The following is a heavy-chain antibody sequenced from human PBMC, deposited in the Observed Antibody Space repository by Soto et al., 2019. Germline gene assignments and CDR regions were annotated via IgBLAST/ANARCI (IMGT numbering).Heavy chain of an antibody. CDR3: ARVDIGVYAFDI. J-gene: IGHJ3*02. CDR1: GGSITSYY. V-gene: IGHV4-59*01. CDR2: IYSGGSI. Sequence: QVQLQESGPGLVKPSETLFLTCAVSGGSITSYYWSWIRQSPGKGLEWIGYIYSGGSISYNPSLRSPVTILLDTSKNQFSLSLTSATAADTAVYYCARVDIGVYAFDIWGHGTMVTVSS. D-gene: IGHD3-9*01.